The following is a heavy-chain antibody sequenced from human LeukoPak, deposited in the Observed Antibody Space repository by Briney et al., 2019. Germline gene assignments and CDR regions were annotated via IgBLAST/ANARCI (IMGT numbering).Heavy chain of an antibody. CDR2: IIPIFGTA. CDR3: ARDSGCTNGVCYTKYYFDY. D-gene: IGHD2-8*01. CDR1: GGTFSSYA. V-gene: IGHV1-69*13. Sequence: ASVKVSCKASGGTFSSYAISWARQAPGQGLEWMGGIIPIFGTANYAQKFQGRVTITADESTSTAYMELSSLRSEDTAVYYCARDSGCTNGVCYTKYYFDYWGQGTLVTVSS. J-gene: IGHJ4*02.